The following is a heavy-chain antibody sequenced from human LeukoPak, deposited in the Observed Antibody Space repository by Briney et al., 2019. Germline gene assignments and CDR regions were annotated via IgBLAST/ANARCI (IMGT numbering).Heavy chain of an antibody. V-gene: IGHV3-30*18. D-gene: IGHD3-16*01. Sequence: GGSLRLSCAASGFTSSSYGMHWVRQAPGKGLEWVAIISYDGSNKYYADSVKGRFTISRDNSKNTLYLQMNSLRAEDTAVYYCAKVASWASNWFDPWGQGTLVTVSS. CDR2: ISYDGSNK. J-gene: IGHJ5*02. CDR1: GFTSSSYG. CDR3: AKVASWASNWFDP.